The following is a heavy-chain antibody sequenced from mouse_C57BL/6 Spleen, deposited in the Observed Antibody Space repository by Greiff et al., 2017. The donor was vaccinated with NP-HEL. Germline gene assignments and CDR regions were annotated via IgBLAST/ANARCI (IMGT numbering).Heavy chain of an antibody. V-gene: IGHV5-16*01. D-gene: IGHD2-14*01. J-gene: IGHJ3*01. CDR2: INYDGSST. CDR1: GFTFSDYY. CDR3: AREGGTPGWLAY. Sequence: EVKLEESEGGLVQPGSSMKLSCTASGFTFSDYYMAWVRQVPEKGLEWVANINYDGSSTYYLDSLKSRFIISRDNAKNILYLQMSSLKSEDTATYYCAREGGTPGWLAYWGQGTLVTVSA.